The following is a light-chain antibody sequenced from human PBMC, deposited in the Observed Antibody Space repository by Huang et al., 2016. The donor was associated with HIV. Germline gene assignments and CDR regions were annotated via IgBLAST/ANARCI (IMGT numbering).Light chain of an antibody. CDR2: AAS. V-gene: IGKV1-6*02. CDR3: LQDFNYPRT. J-gene: IGKJ1*01. Sequence: AIQLTQSPSSLSASVGDRVTITCRASQDITNDLGWYQQKPGKAPKLLISAASTLRSGVPSRFSCSGSGTDFTLTISSLQPEDFATYFGLQDFNYPRTFGQGTRVEIK. CDR1: QDITND.